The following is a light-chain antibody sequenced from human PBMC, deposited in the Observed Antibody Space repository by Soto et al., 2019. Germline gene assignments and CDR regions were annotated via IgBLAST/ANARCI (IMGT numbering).Light chain of an antibody. Sequence: QSVLTQPPSVSGSPGQSVTISCTGTSTDFVSYNRVSWYQQPPGTAPKLIIYEASNRPSGVPDRFSGSKSGNTASLAIAGLQAADEADYYCAAWDDSLRGWVFGGGTQLTV. V-gene: IGLV2-18*01. CDR1: STDFVSYNR. CDR3: AAWDDSLRGWV. J-gene: IGLJ3*02. CDR2: EAS.